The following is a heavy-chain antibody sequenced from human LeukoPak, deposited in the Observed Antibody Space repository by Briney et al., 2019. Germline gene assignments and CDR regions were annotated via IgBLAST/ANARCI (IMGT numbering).Heavy chain of an antibody. D-gene: IGHD3-16*02. CDR3: ARAGYDYVWGSYRANWFDP. CDR2: INHSGST. CDR1: GGSFSGYY. V-gene: IGHV4-34*01. Sequence: SETLSLTCAVYGGSFSGYYWSWIRQPPGKGLEWIGEINHSGSTKYNPSLKSRVTISVDTSKNQFSLKLSSVTAADTAVYCCARAGYDYVWGSYRANWFDPWGQGTLVTVSS. J-gene: IGHJ5*02.